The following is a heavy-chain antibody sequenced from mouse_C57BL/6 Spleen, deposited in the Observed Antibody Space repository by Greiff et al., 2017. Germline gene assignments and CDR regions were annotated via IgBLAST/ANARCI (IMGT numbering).Heavy chain of an antibody. CDR3: ARVGYGFYAMDY. CDR2: IYPGDGDT. CDR1: GYAFSSSW. V-gene: IGHV1-82*01. J-gene: IGHJ4*01. D-gene: IGHD3-1*01. Sequence: QVQLKESGPELVKPGASVKISCKASGYAFSSSWMNWVKQRPGKGLEWIGRIYPGDGDTNYNGKFKGKATLTADKSSSTAYMQLSSLTSEDSAVYFCARVGYGFYAMDYWGQGTSVTVSS.